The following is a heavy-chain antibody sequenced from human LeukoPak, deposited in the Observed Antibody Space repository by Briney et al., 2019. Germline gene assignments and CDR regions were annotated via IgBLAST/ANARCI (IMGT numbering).Heavy chain of an antibody. CDR3: ARGLCSSTSCYLSWFDP. V-gene: IGHV1-69*02. D-gene: IGHD2-2*01. CDR1: RGTFGSYT. Sequence: SVKVSCKASRGTFGSYTISWVRQAPGQGLEWMGRIIPILGIANYAQKFQGRVTITADKSTSTAYMELSSLRSEDTAAYYCARGLCSSTSCYLSWFDPWGQGTLVTVSS. J-gene: IGHJ5*02. CDR2: IIPILGIA.